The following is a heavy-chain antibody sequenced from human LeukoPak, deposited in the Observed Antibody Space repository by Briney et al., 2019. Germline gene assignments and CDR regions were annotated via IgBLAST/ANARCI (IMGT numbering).Heavy chain of an antibody. V-gene: IGHV3-7*05. CDR3: ARVTTYDSSLYYFDY. D-gene: IGHD3-22*01. Sequence: GGSLRLSCAVSGFTFSSYWMSWVRQAPGKGLEWVGNVKQDGSETYYVDAVKGRFTISRDNAKNSVDLQMNSLRAEDTAVYYCARVTTYDSSLYYFDYWGQGTLVTVSS. CDR2: VKQDGSET. J-gene: IGHJ4*02. CDR1: GFTFSSYW.